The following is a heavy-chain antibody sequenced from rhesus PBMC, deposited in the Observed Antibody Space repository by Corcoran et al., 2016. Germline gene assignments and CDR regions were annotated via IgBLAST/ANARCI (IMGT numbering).Heavy chain of an antibody. CDR1: GFTFRNYG. CDR2: IRTKANGETA. CDR3: TRDWSATWTTGFDY. V-gene: IGHV3S22*01. Sequence: EVQLVETGGGLVQPGGSLKLSCSASGFTFRNYGISWVRPAPENGPEWIGFIRTKANGETAKYAASVKGRLTISRNDSKSIASLQMNSLKTEDTAVYYCTRDWSATWTTGFDYWGQGVLVTVSS. J-gene: IGHJ4*01. D-gene: IGHD1-38*01.